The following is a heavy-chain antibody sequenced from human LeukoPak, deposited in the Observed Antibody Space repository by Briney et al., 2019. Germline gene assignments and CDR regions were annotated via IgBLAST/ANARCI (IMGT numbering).Heavy chain of an antibody. Sequence: SVNVSCTTSVGTFISYAISWVRQAPGQGLEWMGGIIPIFGTANYAQKFQGRVTITTDESTSTAYMELSSLRSEDTAVYYCARGPELERFDYWGQGTLVTVSS. CDR2: IIPIFGTA. CDR1: VGTFISYA. D-gene: IGHD1-1*01. J-gene: IGHJ4*02. V-gene: IGHV1-69*05. CDR3: ARGPELERFDY.